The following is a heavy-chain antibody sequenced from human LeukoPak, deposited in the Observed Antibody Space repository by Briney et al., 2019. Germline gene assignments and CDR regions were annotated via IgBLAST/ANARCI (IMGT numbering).Heavy chain of an antibody. V-gene: IGHV1-69*04. CDR1: GGTFSSYA. CDR2: IIPILGIA. J-gene: IGHJ4*02. CDR3: ASYSSSWPFDY. D-gene: IGHD6-13*01. Sequence: ASVKVSCKASGGTFSSYAISWVRQAPGQGLEWMGRIIPILGIANYAQKFQGRVTITADKSTSTAYMELSSLRSEDTAVYYCASYSSSWPFDYWGQGTLVTVSS.